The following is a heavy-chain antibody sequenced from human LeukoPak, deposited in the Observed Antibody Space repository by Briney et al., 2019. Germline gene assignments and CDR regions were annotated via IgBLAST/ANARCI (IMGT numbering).Heavy chain of an antibody. CDR3: ARDTGGIVVVSDDAFDI. D-gene: IGHD3-22*01. CDR2: IRGSGGST. J-gene: IGHJ3*02. Sequence: GGSLRLSCEASGFTFSRYGMSWVRQAPGKGLEWVSAIRGSGGSTYYADSVKGRFTISRDNAKNSLYLQMNSLRAEDTAVYYCARDTGGIVVVSDDAFDIWGQGTMVTVSS. CDR1: GFTFSRYG. V-gene: IGHV3-23*01.